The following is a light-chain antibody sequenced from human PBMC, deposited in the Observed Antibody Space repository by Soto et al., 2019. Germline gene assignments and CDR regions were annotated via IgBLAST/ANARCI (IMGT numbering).Light chain of an antibody. CDR2: DVS. CDR1: QSVRGS. CDR3: QQFYMGWT. J-gene: IGKJ1*01. V-gene: IGKV1-5*01. Sequence: DIQMTQSPSTLSASVGDRVTITCRASQSVRGSLAWYQQQPGKAPKLLIYDVSNLESGVPSRFSAFGCGTEFTLSISSLQPDDFGTYYCQQFYMGWTFGQGTRVDLK.